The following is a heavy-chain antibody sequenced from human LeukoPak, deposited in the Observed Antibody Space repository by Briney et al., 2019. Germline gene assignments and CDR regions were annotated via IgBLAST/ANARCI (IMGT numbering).Heavy chain of an antibody. CDR3: ATNEWELLKS. D-gene: IGHD1-26*01. CDR2: INQDGNDK. Sequence: PGGSLRLSCAASGFTFSNLWMTWVRQASGKGLEWVANINQDGNDKYYVESAKGRFTISRDNAKNSVYLQMSSLRAEDTAVYYCATNEWELLKSWGQGTLVTVSS. CDR1: GFTFSNLW. V-gene: IGHV3-7*01. J-gene: IGHJ5*02.